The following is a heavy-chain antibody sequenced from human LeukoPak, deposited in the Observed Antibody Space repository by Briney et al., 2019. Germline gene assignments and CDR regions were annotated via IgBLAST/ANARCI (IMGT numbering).Heavy chain of an antibody. D-gene: IGHD1-7*01. CDR2: ISSSGNYA. Sequence: GGSLRLSGAASGFTFSDYYMSWIRQAPGKGLEWVSYISSSGNYANYADSVKGRFTISRDNGKKSLNLQMESLRAEDMAVYYCARVGRTSIGFDYWGQGTVVTVSS. V-gene: IGHV3-11*05. CDR3: ARVGRTSIGFDY. CDR1: GFTFSDYY. J-gene: IGHJ4*02.